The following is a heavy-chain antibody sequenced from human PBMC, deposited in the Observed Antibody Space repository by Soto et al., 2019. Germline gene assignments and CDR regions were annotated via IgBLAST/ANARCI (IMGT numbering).Heavy chain of an antibody. CDR2: INHSGST. CDR3: AGGEQRESYSYYYMDV. V-gene: IGHV4-34*01. D-gene: IGHD1-1*01. CDR1: GVFFSGYY. Sequence: SETLSLTCAVYGVFFSGYYWSWIRQPPGKGLEWIGEINHSGSTNYNPSLKSRVTISVDTSKNQFSLKLSSVTAADTAVYYCAGGEQRESYSYYYMDVWGKGTTVTVSS. J-gene: IGHJ6*03.